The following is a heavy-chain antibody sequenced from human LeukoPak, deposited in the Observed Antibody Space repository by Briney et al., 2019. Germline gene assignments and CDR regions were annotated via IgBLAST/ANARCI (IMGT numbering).Heavy chain of an antibody. J-gene: IGHJ4*02. Sequence: RTGGSLRLSCAASGFSFNTYAMSWVRQAPGKGLEWVSSISSSSSYIYYADSVKGRFAISRDNAKNSLYLQMNSLRAEDTAVYYRARDRRGTSCHDYWGQGTLVTVSS. CDR2: ISSSSSYI. D-gene: IGHD2-2*01. CDR3: ARDRRGTSCHDY. V-gene: IGHV3-21*01. CDR1: GFSFNTYA.